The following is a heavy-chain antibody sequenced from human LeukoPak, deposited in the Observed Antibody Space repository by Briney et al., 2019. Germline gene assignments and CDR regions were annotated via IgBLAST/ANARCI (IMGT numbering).Heavy chain of an antibody. CDR2: FNHSGST. CDR3: ARGRAAAGYYDY. D-gene: IGHD6-13*01. Sequence: PSETLSLTYAVYGGSFSGYYWSWIRQPPGKGLEWIGEFNHSGSTNYNPSLKSRVTISVDTSKNQFSLKLSSVTAADTAVYYCARGRAAAGYYDYWGQGTLVTVSS. J-gene: IGHJ4*02. CDR1: GGSFSGYY. V-gene: IGHV4-34*01.